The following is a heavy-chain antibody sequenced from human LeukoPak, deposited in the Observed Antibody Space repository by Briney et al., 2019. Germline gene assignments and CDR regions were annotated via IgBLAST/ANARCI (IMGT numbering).Heavy chain of an antibody. D-gene: IGHD2-2*01. CDR2: IIPILGIA. J-gene: IGHJ3*02. Sequence: SVKVSCKASGGTFSSYAISWVRQAPGQGLEWMGRIIPILGIANYAQKFQGRVTITTDESTSTAYMELSSLRSEDTAVYYCARGGEVVPAAMEGYAFDIWGQGTMVTISS. CDR1: GGTFSSYA. V-gene: IGHV1-69*04. CDR3: ARGGEVVPAAMEGYAFDI.